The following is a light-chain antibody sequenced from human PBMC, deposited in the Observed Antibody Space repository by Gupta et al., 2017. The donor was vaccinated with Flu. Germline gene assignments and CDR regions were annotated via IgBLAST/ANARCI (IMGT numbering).Light chain of an antibody. Sequence: DTQMTQPPSSLSASVGDRVTITCRASQNIKNYLNWYQQEPGKAPKLLVYAASNLQGGVPARFSGSGFGTDFTLTINTLQPEDFATYFCQQTYTTPWRFGQVTKVEIK. V-gene: IGKV1-39*01. J-gene: IGKJ1*01. CDR2: AAS. CDR1: QNIKNY. CDR3: QQTYTTPWR.